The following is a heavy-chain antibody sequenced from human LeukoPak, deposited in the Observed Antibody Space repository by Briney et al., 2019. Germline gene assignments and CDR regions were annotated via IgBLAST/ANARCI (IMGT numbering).Heavy chain of an antibody. Sequence: GRSLRLSCAASGFTFSSYAMHWVRQAPGKGLEWVAVISYDGGNKYYADSVKGRFTISRDNSKNTLYLQMNSLRAEDTAVYYCARSLYCSSTSCFGDRLVYGMDVWGKGTTVTVSS. D-gene: IGHD2-2*01. V-gene: IGHV3-30*04. CDR2: ISYDGGNK. J-gene: IGHJ6*04. CDR1: GFTFSSYA. CDR3: ARSLYCSSTSCFGDRLVYGMDV.